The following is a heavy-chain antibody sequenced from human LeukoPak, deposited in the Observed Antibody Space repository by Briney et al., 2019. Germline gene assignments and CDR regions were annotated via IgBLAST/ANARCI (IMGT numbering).Heavy chain of an antibody. V-gene: IGHV3-53*01. Sequence: GGSLRLSCAASGFTVSSNYMSWVRQAPGKGPEWVSVLYSDGNTKYADSVQGRFTISRDNSKNTLYLEMNSLSPDDTAVYYCARGVEPLAANTLAYWGQGTLVTVSS. CDR2: LYSDGNT. J-gene: IGHJ4*02. CDR1: GFTVSSNY. CDR3: ARGVEPLAANTLAY. D-gene: IGHD1-14*01.